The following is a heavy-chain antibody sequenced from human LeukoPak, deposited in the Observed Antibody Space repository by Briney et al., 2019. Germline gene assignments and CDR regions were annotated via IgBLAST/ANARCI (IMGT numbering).Heavy chain of an antibody. J-gene: IGHJ5*02. CDR3: ARHMPGIWRFRPPNRFQP. CDR1: GGSISSSSYY. V-gene: IGHV4-39*01. Sequence: SETLSLTCTVSGGSISSSSYYWGWIRQPPGKGLEWIGSIYYSGSTYYNPSLKSRVTISVDTSKNQFSLKLSSVTAADTAVYYRARHMPGIWRFRPPNRFQPRGPGTLVTVSS. CDR2: IYYSGST. D-gene: IGHD3-3*01.